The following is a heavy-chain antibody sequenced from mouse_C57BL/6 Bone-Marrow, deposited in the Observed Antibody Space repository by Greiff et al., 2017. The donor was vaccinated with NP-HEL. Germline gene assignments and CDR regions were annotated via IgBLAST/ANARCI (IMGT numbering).Heavy chain of an antibody. CDR2: IYPRSGNT. V-gene: IGHV1-81*01. J-gene: IGHJ3*01. D-gene: IGHD1-1*01. CDR3: ARIPPFTGGSSYAWFAY. Sequence: VQLQQSGAELARPGASVKLSCKASGYTFTSYGISWVKQRTGQGLEWIGEIYPRSGNTYYNEKFKGKATLPADKSSSTAYMELRSLTSEDSAVYFCARIPPFTGGSSYAWFAYWGQGTLVTVSA. CDR1: GYTFTSYG.